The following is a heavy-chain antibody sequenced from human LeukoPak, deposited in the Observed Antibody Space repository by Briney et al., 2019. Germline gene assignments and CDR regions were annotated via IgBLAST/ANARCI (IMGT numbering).Heavy chain of an antibody. V-gene: IGHV3-30*18. J-gene: IGHJ6*02. CDR1: RFTFNTYG. D-gene: IGHD3-16*01. CDR2: ISYDGSNK. CDR3: AKDWGSGARYYYGGMDV. Sequence: PGGSLRLSCAAARFTFNTYGIHGVRQAPGKGLEWVAVISYDGSNKYYADSVKGQFTISRDNSKNTLYLQINSLRAEDTAVYYCAKDWGSGARYYYGGMDVWGQGTTVTVSS.